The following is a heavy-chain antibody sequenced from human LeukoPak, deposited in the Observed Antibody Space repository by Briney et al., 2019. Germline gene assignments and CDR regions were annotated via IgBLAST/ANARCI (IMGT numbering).Heavy chain of an antibody. CDR2: MNPNSGNT. D-gene: IGHD3-22*01. CDR3: AKGNSGYYNDAFDI. Sequence: ASVKVSCKASGYTFTSYDINWVRQATGQGLEWMGWMNPNSGNTGYAQKFQGRVTMTRNTSISTAYMELSSLRSDDTAVYYCAKGNSGYYNDAFDIWGQGTMVTVSS. J-gene: IGHJ3*02. V-gene: IGHV1-8*01. CDR1: GYTFTSYD.